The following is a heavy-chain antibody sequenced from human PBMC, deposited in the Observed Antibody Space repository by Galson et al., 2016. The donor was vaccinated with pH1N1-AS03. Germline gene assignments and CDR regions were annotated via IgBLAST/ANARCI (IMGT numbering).Heavy chain of an antibody. D-gene: IGHD1-26*01. CDR3: ARVVGARPPPDY. J-gene: IGHJ4*02. Sequence: ETLSLTCTVSGGSISSRAYYWGWIRQPPGKGLEWIGSIYDTGRTTYNPSLKSRVTISGDTSKNQLSLKVTSMTAADTAVYYCARVVGARPPPDYWRQGTLVTVSS. V-gene: IGHV4-39*01. CDR2: IYDTGRT. CDR1: GGSISSRAYY.